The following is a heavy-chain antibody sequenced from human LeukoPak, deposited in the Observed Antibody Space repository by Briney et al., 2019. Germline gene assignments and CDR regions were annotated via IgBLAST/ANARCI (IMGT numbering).Heavy chain of an antibody. Sequence: PSETLSLTCTVSGGSISSSSYYWGWIRQPPGKGLEWIGSIYYSGSTYYNPSLKSRVTISVDTSKNQFSLKLSSVTAADTAVYYCARDHSFFGGLDYWGQGTLVTASS. J-gene: IGHJ4*02. CDR3: ARDHSFFGGLDY. D-gene: IGHD4-23*01. CDR1: GGSISSSSYY. V-gene: IGHV4-39*02. CDR2: IYYSGST.